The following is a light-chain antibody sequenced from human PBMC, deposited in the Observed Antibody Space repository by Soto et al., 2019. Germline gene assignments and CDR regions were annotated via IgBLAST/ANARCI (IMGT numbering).Light chain of an antibody. CDR3: QQRSNLPLT. Sequence: EIVLTQSPATLSLSPGEIATLSFRASQSVSTFLASYQQKPGQAPRLLIYDASNRATGIPARFSGSVSGKDFTLTISSLEPEDFAVYYCQQRSNLPLTFGGGTKVDIK. J-gene: IGKJ4*01. V-gene: IGKV3-11*01. CDR1: QSVSTF. CDR2: DAS.